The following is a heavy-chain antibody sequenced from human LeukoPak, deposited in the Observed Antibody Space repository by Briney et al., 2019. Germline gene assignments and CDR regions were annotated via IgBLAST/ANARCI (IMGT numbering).Heavy chain of an antibody. J-gene: IGHJ6*04. CDR3: ARKAYAMDV. Sequence: GGSLRLSCAASGFTFSNYWMSWVRQAPGKGLEWVANMKQDGSEKYYVDSVKGRFTISRDNAKNSLYLQMNSLRADDTAVFYCARKAYAMDVWGKGTTVTVSS. CDR2: MKQDGSEK. CDR1: GFTFSNYW. V-gene: IGHV3-7*03.